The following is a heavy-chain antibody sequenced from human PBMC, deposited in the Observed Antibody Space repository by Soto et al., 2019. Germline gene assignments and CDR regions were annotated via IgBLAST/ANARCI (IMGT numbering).Heavy chain of an antibody. V-gene: IGHV3-53*01. CDR2: IYSGGST. J-gene: IGHJ4*02. Sequence: GGSLRLCCAACGFSVSSNYMSWVRQAPGKGPDWVSVIYSGGSTYYADSVKGRFTISRDNSKKTLYLQMNSLRAEDTALYYCARDKRGSDDYWGQGTMVTVSS. CDR3: ARDKRGSDDY. CDR1: GFSVSSNY. D-gene: IGHD5-12*01.